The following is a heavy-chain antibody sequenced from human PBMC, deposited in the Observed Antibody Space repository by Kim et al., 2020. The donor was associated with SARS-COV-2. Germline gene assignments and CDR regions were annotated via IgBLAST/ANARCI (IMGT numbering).Heavy chain of an antibody. Sequence: GGSLRLSCAASGFTFSSYSMNWVRQAPGKGLEWVSSISSSSSYIYYADSVKGRFTISRDNAKNSLYLQMNSLRAEDTAVYYCARDLWGTGVVVVPAAILPDYYYYYGMDVWGQGTTVTVSS. CDR3: ARDLWGTGVVVVPAAILPDYYYYYGMDV. J-gene: IGHJ6*02. CDR2: ISSSSSYI. D-gene: IGHD2-2*02. CDR1: GFTFSSYS. V-gene: IGHV3-21*01.